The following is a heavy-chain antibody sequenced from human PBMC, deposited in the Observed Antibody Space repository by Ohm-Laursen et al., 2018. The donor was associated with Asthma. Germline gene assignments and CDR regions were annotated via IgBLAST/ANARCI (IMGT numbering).Heavy chain of an antibody. CDR2: INTNTGNP. J-gene: IGHJ5*02. D-gene: IGHD3-9*01. CDR3: ARDLSILRYFDWAPQSGNWFDP. CDR1: GYTFTSYA. Sequence: GASVKVSCKASGYTFTSYAMNWVRQAPGQGLEWMGWINTNTGNPTYAQGFTGRFVFSLDTSVSTAYLQISSLKAEDTAMYYCARDLSILRYFDWAPQSGNWFDPWGQGTLVTVSS. V-gene: IGHV7-4-1*02.